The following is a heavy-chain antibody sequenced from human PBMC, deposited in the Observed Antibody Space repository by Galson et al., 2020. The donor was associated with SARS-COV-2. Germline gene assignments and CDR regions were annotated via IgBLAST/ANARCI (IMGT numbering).Heavy chain of an antibody. CDR3: ARQPGRAVAGWA. V-gene: IGHV4-39*01. CDR1: GGSISSSSYY. Sequence: SETLSLTCTVSGGSISSSSYYWGWIRQPPGKGLEWLGSIYYSGSTYYNPSLKSRVTISVDTSKNQFFLKLSCVTAAETAVYYCARQPGRAVAGWAWGQGTRVTVSP. D-gene: IGHD6-19*01. J-gene: IGHJ5*02. CDR2: IYYSGST.